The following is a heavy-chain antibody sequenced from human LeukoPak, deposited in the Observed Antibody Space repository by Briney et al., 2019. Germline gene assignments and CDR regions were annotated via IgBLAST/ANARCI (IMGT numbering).Heavy chain of an antibody. J-gene: IGHJ6*03. CDR2: INHSGST. Sequence: PSETLSLTCTVSGGSISSYYWSWIRQPPGKGLEWIGEINHSGSTNYNPSLKSRVTISVDTSKNQFSLKLSSVTAADTAVYYCARSPYYYYYYMDVWGKGTTVTVSS. CDR1: GGSISSYY. V-gene: IGHV4-34*01. CDR3: ARSPYYYYYYMDV.